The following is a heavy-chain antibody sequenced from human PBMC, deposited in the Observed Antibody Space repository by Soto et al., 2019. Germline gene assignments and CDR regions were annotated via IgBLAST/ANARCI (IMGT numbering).Heavy chain of an antibody. CDR1: GYTFTRSY. CDR3: TKDHSDMFSGKYCWWFDP. Sequence: QVQLVQSGAEGKRPGASVKVSCQTSGYTFTRSYIHWVRQAPGQGLEWMGILNPNGGSTIYAQKFQGRVTMTRDTSTSTVYMELSSLRSEDTAVYYCTKDHSDMFSGKYCWWFDPWGQGTLVTVSS. D-gene: IGHD1-26*01. J-gene: IGHJ5*02. V-gene: IGHV1-46*03. CDR2: LNPNGGST.